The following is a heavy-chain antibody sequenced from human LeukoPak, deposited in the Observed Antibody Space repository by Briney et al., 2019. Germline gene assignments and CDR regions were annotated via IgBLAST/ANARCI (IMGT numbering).Heavy chain of an antibody. D-gene: IGHD2-21*02. Sequence: GGSLRPSCAVSEFSVSSNYMDWVRQAPGKGLEWVGRIKNKRGSYTADYAASVKGRFTISRDDSQNSLYLQMNSLKTEDTAVYYCGRDTATALNYWGQGTLVTVSS. J-gene: IGHJ4*02. CDR3: GRDTATALNY. CDR2: IKNKRGSYTA. V-gene: IGHV3-72*01. CDR1: EFSVSSNY.